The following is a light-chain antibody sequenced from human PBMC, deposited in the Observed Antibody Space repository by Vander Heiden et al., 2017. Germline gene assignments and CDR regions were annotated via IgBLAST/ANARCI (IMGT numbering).Light chain of an antibody. Sequence: SYELTQPPSVSVSPGQTASITCSGDKLGDKYACWYQQKPGQSPVLVIYQDSKRPSGIPGRFSGSNSGNTATLTISGTQAMDEADYYCQAWDRDVVFGGGTKLTVL. CDR1: KLGDKY. CDR2: QDS. J-gene: IGLJ2*01. CDR3: QAWDRDVV. V-gene: IGLV3-1*01.